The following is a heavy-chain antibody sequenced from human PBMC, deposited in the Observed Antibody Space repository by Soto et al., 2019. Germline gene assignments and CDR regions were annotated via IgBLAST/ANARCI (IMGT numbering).Heavy chain of an antibody. CDR2: VYHTGRT. CDR3: ARDFAYFDS. CDR1: GGSFKSGSYS. V-gene: IGHV4-61*01. Sequence: QVQLQESGPGLVKPSETLSLTCTVSGGSFKSGSYSWSRIRQPPGKGLKCIGYVYHTGRTSYNPSLKSRVSISMDTSKNQFSLNLDSVTAADTAVYFCARDFAYFDSWGQGTLVTVSS. D-gene: IGHD3-3*01. J-gene: IGHJ4*02.